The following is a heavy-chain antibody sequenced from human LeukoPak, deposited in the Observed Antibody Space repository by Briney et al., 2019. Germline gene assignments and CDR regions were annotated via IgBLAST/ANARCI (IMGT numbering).Heavy chain of an antibody. D-gene: IGHD5-12*01. Sequence: SQTLSLTCTVSGGSISSGGYYWSWIRQHPGKGLDWIGYIYYSGSTSYNPSLKSRVTISVDTSKGPFSLNLSSVTAADTGVYYCAREGVATAGFDYWGQGTLVTVSS. CDR1: GGSISSGGYY. J-gene: IGHJ4*02. CDR2: IYYSGST. V-gene: IGHV4-31*03. CDR3: AREGVATAGFDY.